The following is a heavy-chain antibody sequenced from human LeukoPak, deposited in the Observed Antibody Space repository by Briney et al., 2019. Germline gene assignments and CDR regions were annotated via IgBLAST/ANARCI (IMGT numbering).Heavy chain of an antibody. V-gene: IGHV4-59*12. CDR3: ARLGSPSAFDI. Sequence: PSETLSLTCTVSGGSISSYYWSWIRQPPGKGLEWIGYIYYSGSTNYNPSLKSRVTISVDRSKNQFSLKLTSVTAADTAVYYCARLGSPSAFDIWGQGTMVTVSS. D-gene: IGHD3-10*01. CDR2: IYYSGST. J-gene: IGHJ3*02. CDR1: GGSISSYY.